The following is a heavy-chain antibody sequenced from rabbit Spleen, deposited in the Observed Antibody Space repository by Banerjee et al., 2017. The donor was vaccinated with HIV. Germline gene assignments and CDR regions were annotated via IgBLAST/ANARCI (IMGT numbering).Heavy chain of an antibody. CDR3: ARDGAGGSYFAL. V-gene: IGHV1S7*01. Sequence: HLKESGGGLVQPGGSLKLSCKASGFTISSYYMNWVRQAPGKGLEWIGYIDPVFGITYYANWVNGRFSISRENAQNTVDLKMNSLTAADTATYFCARDGAGGSYFALWGPGTLVTVS. J-gene: IGHJ4*01. D-gene: IGHD8-1*01. CDR1: GFTISSYY. CDR2: IDPVFGIT.